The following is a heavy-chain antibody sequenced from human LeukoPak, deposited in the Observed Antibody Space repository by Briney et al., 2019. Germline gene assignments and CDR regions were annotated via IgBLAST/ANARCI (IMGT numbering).Heavy chain of an antibody. CDR1: GFTFSSYA. V-gene: IGHV3-30-3*01. Sequence: GRSLRLSCAAYGFTFSSYAMHWVRQAPGKGLEWVAVISYDGSNKYYADSVKGRFTISRDNSKNTLYLQMNSLRAEDTAVYYCARDYHHGYCTNGVCWYSDYWGQGTLVTVSS. CDR3: ARDYHHGYCTNGVCWYSDY. D-gene: IGHD2-8*01. J-gene: IGHJ4*02. CDR2: ISYDGSNK.